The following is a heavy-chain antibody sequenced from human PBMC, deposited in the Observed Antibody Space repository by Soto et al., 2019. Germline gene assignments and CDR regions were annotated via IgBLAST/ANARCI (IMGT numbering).Heavy chain of an antibody. CDR3: ASEAQDIVVVVAATYFDY. J-gene: IGHJ4*02. V-gene: IGHV1-69*02. CDR2: IIPILGIA. D-gene: IGHD2-15*01. Sequence: QVQLVQSGAEVKKPGSSVKVSCKASGGTFSSYTISWVRQAPGQGLEWMGRIIPILGIANYAQKFQGRVTITADKSTSTAYMELSSLRSEDAAVYYCASEAQDIVVVVAATYFDYWGQGTLVTVSS. CDR1: GGTFSSYT.